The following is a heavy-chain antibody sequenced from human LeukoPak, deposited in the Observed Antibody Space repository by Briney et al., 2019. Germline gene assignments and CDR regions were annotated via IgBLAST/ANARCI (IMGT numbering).Heavy chain of an antibody. CDR1: GFTFSNHE. CDR2: ISSSGSTI. D-gene: IGHD3-3*01. Sequence: PGGSLRLSCAASGFTFSNHEMNWVRQAPGTGLEWVSYISSSGSTIYYADSVKGRFTISRDNAKNSLDLQMNSLRAEDTAVYYCARESDFWSGYYSVLDYWGQGTLVTVSS. J-gene: IGHJ4*02. CDR3: ARESDFWSGYYSVLDY. V-gene: IGHV3-48*03.